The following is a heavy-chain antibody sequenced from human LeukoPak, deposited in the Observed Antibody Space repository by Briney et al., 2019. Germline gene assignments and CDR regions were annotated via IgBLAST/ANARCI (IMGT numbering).Heavy chain of an antibody. J-gene: IGHJ3*02. D-gene: IGHD4-23*01. CDR3: ARQVTDYGGNSGAFDI. Sequence: SETLSLTCTVSGGSISSSSYYWGWIRQPPGKGREWIVSIYYSGNTYYNPSLKSRVTISVDTSKNQFSLKLRSVTAADTAVYYCARQVTDYGGNSGAFDIWGQGTMVTVSS. CDR1: GGSISSSSYY. CDR2: IYYSGNT. V-gene: IGHV4-39*01.